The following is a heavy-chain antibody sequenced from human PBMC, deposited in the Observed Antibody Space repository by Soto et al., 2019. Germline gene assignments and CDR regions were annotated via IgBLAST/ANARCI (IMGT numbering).Heavy chain of an antibody. Sequence: QVQLVESGGGGVQPGRSLRLSCAASGFTFRSYAMHWVRQAPGKGLEWVAVISYDGSNKYYADSVKGRFTISRDNSKNTLYLQMNSLRTEDTAVYYCARVYCSGSSCYYLDYWGQGTLVTGSS. CDR2: ISYDGSNK. V-gene: IGHV3-30-3*01. D-gene: IGHD2-15*01. J-gene: IGHJ4*02. CDR1: GFTFRSYA. CDR3: ARVYCSGSSCYYLDY.